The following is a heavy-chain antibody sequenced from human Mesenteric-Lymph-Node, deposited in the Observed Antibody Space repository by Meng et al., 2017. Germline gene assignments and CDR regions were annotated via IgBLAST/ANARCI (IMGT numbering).Heavy chain of an antibody. CDR2: IIPIFGTA. Sequence: SVKVSCKASGYTFTSYDINWLRQATGQGLEWMGGIIPIFGTANYAQKFQGRVTITADKSTSTAYMELSSLRSEDTAVYYCARSHYDFWGSYDWVNPWGPGTLVTVSS. CDR3: ARSHYDFWGSYDWVNP. CDR1: GYTFTSYD. D-gene: IGHD3-3*01. J-gene: IGHJ5*02. V-gene: IGHV1-69*06.